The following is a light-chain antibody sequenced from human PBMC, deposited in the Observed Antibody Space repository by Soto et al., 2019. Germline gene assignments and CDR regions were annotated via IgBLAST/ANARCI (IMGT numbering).Light chain of an antibody. CDR3: QPSYSTPLN. CDR1: QSISSS. CDR2: AAC. Sequence: EIQMTQSPSSLSASVGARVTITCRASQSISSSLNWYQQKPGKAPKLLISAACSLQSGVPSRFSRSGSGTDSTLTISSLQPNDFATYYCQPSYSTPLNFGPGTKLESK. J-gene: IGKJ2*01. V-gene: IGKV1-39*01.